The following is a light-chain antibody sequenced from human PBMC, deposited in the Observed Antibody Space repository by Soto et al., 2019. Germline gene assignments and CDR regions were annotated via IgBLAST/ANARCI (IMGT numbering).Light chain of an antibody. CDR2: HAS. CDR1: QSISGY. Sequence: DIQVTQSPSSLSASVGDRVTISCRSSQSISGYLNWYQQKPGKAPNLLIFHASSLQNGVPSRFSGRGSGDEYTLTIRSFQCADFTTYFCQHGYSNFPITLGQGTRLEIK. J-gene: IGKJ5*01. V-gene: IGKV1-39*01. CDR3: QHGYSNFPIT.